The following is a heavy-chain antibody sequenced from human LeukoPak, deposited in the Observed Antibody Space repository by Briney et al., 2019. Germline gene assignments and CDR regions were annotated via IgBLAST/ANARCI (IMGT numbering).Heavy chain of an antibody. D-gene: IGHD6-13*01. Sequence: PGGSLRLSCAASGFTFSSYAMSWVRQAPGKGLEWVSAISSTGGSTYYADSVKGRFTLSRDNSKNTLYLQLNSLRAEDTAVYYCAKERSSSSNYYMDVWGKGTTVTVSS. CDR3: AKERSSSSNYYMDV. J-gene: IGHJ6*03. CDR1: GFTFSSYA. V-gene: IGHV3-23*01. CDR2: ISSTGGST.